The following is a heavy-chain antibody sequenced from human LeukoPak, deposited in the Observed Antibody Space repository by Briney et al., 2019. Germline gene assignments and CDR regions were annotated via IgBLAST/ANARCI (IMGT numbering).Heavy chain of an antibody. Sequence: GASVKVSCKASGYTFTRYYMQWVRQTPGQGLEWMGRINLSGGSTTYAEKFQGRVTLPRDTSTSIVYMELSSLRSEDTAVYYCAREMNEYSYGPLFDYWGQGTLVTVSS. CDR2: INLSGGST. CDR1: GYTFTRYY. D-gene: IGHD5-18*01. CDR3: AREMNEYSYGPLFDY. J-gene: IGHJ4*02. V-gene: IGHV1-46*01.